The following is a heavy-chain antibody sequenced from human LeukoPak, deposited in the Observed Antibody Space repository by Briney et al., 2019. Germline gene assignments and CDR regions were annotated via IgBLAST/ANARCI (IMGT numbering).Heavy chain of an antibody. J-gene: IGHJ4*02. CDR3: ARDRNYYGPGGVDY. Sequence: GGSLRLSCAASGFTFSSYWMHWVRQAPGKGLVWVSRINSDGSSTSYADPVKGRFTISRDNAKNTLYLQMNSLRAEDTAVYYCARDRNYYGPGGVDYWGQGTLVTVSS. CDR2: INSDGSST. D-gene: IGHD3-10*01. V-gene: IGHV3-74*01. CDR1: GFTFSSYW.